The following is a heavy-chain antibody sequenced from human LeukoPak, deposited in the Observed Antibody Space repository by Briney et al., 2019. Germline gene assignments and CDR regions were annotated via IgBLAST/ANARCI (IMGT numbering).Heavy chain of an antibody. CDR2: IYYSGST. CDR1: GGSISSSSYY. V-gene: IGHV4-39*07. J-gene: IGHJ4*02. Sequence: PSETLSLTCTVSGGSISSSSYYWGWIRQPPGKGLEWIGSIYYSGSTYYNPSLKSRVTISVDTSKNQFSLKLSSVTAADTAVYYCARHYYDSSGHKYYFDYWGQGTLVTVSS. CDR3: ARHYYDSSGHKYYFDY. D-gene: IGHD3-22*01.